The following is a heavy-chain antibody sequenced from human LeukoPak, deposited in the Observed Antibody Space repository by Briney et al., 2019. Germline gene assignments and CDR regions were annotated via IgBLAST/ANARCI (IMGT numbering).Heavy chain of an antibody. V-gene: IGHV4-30-2*01. J-gene: IGHJ5*02. D-gene: IGHD2-2*01. CDR3: ARVKTGGRRYCSSTSCHAWFDP. CDR2: IYHSGST. CDR1: GGSISSGGYY. Sequence: SETLSLTCTVSGGSISSGGYYWSWIRQPPGKGLEWIGYIYHSGSTYYNPSLKSRVTISVDRSKNQFSLKLSSVTAADTAVYYCARVKTGGRRYCSSTSCHAWFDPWGQGTLVTVSS.